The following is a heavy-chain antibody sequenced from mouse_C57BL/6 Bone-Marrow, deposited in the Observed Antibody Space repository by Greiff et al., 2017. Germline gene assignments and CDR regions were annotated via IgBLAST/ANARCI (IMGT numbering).Heavy chain of an antibody. V-gene: IGHV1-75*01. Sequence: VQLQQSGPELVKPGASVKISCKASGYTFTDYYINWVKQRPGQGLEWIGWIFPGSGSTYYNEKFKGKATLTVDKSSSTAYMLLSSLTSEDSAVYFCAREGAVVATWYFDVWGTGTTVTGSS. J-gene: IGHJ1*03. CDR1: GYTFTDYY. D-gene: IGHD1-1*01. CDR3: AREGAVVATWYFDV. CDR2: IFPGSGST.